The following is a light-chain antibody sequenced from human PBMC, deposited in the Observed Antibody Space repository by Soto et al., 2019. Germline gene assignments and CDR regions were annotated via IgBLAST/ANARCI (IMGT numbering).Light chain of an antibody. Sequence: EIVLTQSPATLSLSPGERATLSCRASQSVSSCLAWYQQKPGQAPRLLIYDASNRATGIPARFSGSGSGTDFPLTISSLEPEDFAVYYCQQRSNWPPLTFGGGTKVEIK. CDR2: DAS. J-gene: IGKJ4*01. CDR1: QSVSSC. V-gene: IGKV3-11*01. CDR3: QQRSNWPPLT.